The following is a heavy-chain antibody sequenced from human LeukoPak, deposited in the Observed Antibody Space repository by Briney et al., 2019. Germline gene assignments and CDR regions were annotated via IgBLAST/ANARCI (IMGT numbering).Heavy chain of an antibody. D-gene: IGHD1-26*01. J-gene: IGHJ4*02. CDR1: GGTFSSYA. CDR2: IIPILGIA. V-gene: IGHV1-69*04. CDR3: ARVVWDSGSYYGGGYFDY. Sequence: SVKVSCKASGGTFSSYAISWVRQAPGQGLEWMGRIIPILGIANYAQKFQGRVTITADKSTSTAYMELSSLRSEDTAVYYCARVVWDSGSYYGGGYFDYWGQGTLVTVSS.